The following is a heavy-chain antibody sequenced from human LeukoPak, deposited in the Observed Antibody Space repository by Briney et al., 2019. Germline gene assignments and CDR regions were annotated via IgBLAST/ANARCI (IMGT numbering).Heavy chain of an antibody. Sequence: GGSLRLSCAASGFTFSSYGMSWVRQAPGKGLEWVSFISSSSSYIYYADSVKGRFTISRDNAKNSLYLQVNSLRVEDTAVYYCARDQGYSYGRDKRTIDYWGQGTLVTVSS. CDR3: ARDQGYSYGRDKRTIDY. D-gene: IGHD5-18*01. J-gene: IGHJ4*02. CDR1: GFTFSSYG. CDR2: ISSSSSYI. V-gene: IGHV3-21*01.